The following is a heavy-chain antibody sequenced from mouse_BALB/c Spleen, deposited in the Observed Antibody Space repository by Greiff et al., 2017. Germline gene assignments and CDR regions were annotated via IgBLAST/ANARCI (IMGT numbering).Heavy chain of an antibody. CDR1: GYSFTSYY. D-gene: IGHD1-1*01. V-gene: IGHV1S135*01. CDR2: IDPFNGGT. Sequence: EVQLQQSGPELVKPGASVKVSCKASGYSFTSYYMHWVKQSHGKSLEWIGYIDPFNGGTSYNQKFKGKATLTVDKSSSTAYMHLSSLTSEDSAVYYCANYYGSSLYYFDYWGQGTTLTVSS. CDR3: ANYYGSSLYYFDY. J-gene: IGHJ2*01.